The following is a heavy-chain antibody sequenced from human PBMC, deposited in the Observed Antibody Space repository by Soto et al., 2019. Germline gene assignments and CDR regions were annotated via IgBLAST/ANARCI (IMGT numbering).Heavy chain of an antibody. CDR1: GLTFSGSA. CDR3: TSQGYSYGFVY. D-gene: IGHD5-18*01. Sequence: GGSLRLSCAASGLTFSGSAMHWVRQASGKGLEWVGRIRSKANSYATAYVASVKGRFTISRDDSKNTAYLQMNSLKTEDTAVYYCTSQGYSYGFVYWGQGTLVTVSS. V-gene: IGHV3-73*01. CDR2: IRSKANSYAT. J-gene: IGHJ4*02.